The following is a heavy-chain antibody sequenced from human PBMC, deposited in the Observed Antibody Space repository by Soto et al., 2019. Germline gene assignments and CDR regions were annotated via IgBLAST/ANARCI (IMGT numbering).Heavy chain of an antibody. CDR1: GFVFTNFW. Sequence: GGSLRLSCEASGFVFTNFWMHWVRHVPGKGLVWVARIDTSGHSTNYAESVKGRFTISRDNAKNAVSLQMNSLRVEDTGVYYCAKDSWYFDLWSQGSQVTVS. CDR3: AKDSWYFDL. CDR2: IDTSGHST. J-gene: IGHJ4*02. V-gene: IGHV3-74*01. D-gene: IGHD6-13*01.